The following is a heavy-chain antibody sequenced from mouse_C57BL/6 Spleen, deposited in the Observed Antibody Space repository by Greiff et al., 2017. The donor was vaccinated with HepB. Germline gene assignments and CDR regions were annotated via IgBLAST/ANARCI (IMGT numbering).Heavy chain of an antibody. CDR2: INPNNGGT. V-gene: IGHV1-22*01. CDR3: AREGMVTTLYFDY. J-gene: IGHJ2*01. Sequence: EVQLQQSGPELVKPGASVKMSCKASGYTFTDYNMHWVKQSHGKSLEWIGYINPNNGGTSYNQKFKGKATLTVNKSSSTAYMELRSLNSEDSAVYDWAREGMVTTLYFDYWGQGTTLTVSS. D-gene: IGHD2-2*01. CDR1: GYTFTDYN.